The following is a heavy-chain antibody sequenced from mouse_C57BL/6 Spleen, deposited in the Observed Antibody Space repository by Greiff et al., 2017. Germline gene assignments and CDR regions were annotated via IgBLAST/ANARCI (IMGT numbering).Heavy chain of an antibody. D-gene: IGHD1-1*01. CDR2: ISSGGSYT. J-gene: IGHJ1*03. V-gene: IGHV5-6*01. Sequence: VQLKESGGDLVKPGGSLKLSCAASGFTFSSYGMSWVRQTPDKRLEWVATISSGGSYTYYPDSVKGRFTISRDNAENTLYLQMSSLKSEDTAMYYGARASLISTGNGYFDVWGTGTTVTVSS. CDR3: ARASLISTGNGYFDV. CDR1: GFTFSSYG.